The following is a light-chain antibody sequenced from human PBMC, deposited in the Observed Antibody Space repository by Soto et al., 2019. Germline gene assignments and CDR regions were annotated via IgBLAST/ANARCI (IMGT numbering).Light chain of an antibody. Sequence: EIAMTQSPATLSVSPGERATLSCRASQSVSSSYLAWYQQKPGQAPRLLIYGASSRATGIPDRFSGSGSGTDFTLTISRLEPEDFAVYYCQQYNNWPRTFGQGTKVDIK. J-gene: IGKJ1*01. CDR1: QSVSSSY. CDR2: GAS. V-gene: IGKV3-20*01. CDR3: QQYNNWPRT.